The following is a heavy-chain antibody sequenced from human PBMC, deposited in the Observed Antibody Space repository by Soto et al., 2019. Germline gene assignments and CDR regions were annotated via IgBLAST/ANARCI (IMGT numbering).Heavy chain of an antibody. J-gene: IGHJ3*01. D-gene: IGHD3-16*01. CDR3: TRGVNANYLGGDAFEF. CDR2: IMPIFGTA. CDR1: GGTFSSYT. V-gene: IGHV1-69*01. Sequence: QVLLVQSGAEVKKPGSSVKVTCKASGGTFSSYTISWVRQAPGQGLEYMGGIMPIFGTATYTQSFQDRVPITADESTSTVYMELRSLRSEDTAVYYCTRGVNANYLGGDAFEFWGQGTMVTVSS.